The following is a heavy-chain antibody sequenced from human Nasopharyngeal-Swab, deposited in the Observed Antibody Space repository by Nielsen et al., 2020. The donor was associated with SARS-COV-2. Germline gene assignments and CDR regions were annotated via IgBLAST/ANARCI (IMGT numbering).Heavy chain of an antibody. CDR3: AKVGGYGSYSLDY. Sequence: SLKISCAASGFTFSDYYMSWIRQAPGKGLEWVSYISSSGSTIYYADSVKGRFTISRDNADNSLYLQMSSLTAGDTAVYYCAKVGGYGSYSLDYWGQGSLVTVSS. D-gene: IGHD6-19*01. J-gene: IGHJ4*02. CDR1: GFTFSDYY. CDR2: ISSSGSTI. V-gene: IGHV3-11*04.